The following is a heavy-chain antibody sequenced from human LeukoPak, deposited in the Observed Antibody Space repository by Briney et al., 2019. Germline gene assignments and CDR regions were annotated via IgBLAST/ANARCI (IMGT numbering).Heavy chain of an antibody. CDR3: ARSPIFGASYRDYYYYGMDV. CDR1: GYTFTGYG. CDR2: ISAYNGNT. J-gene: IGHJ6*02. V-gene: IGHV1-18*01. D-gene: IGHD3-3*01. Sequence: ASVKVSCKASGYTFTGYGISWVRQAPGQGLEWMGWISAYNGNTNYAQKLQGRVTMTTDTSTSTAYMELRSLRSDDTAVYYCARSPIFGASYRDYYYYGMDVWGQGTTVTVSS.